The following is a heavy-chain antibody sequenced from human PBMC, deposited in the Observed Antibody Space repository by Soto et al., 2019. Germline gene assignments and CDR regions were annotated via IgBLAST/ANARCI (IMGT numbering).Heavy chain of an antibody. CDR2: IYYSGST. V-gene: IGHV4-31*03. D-gene: IGHD1-20*01. Sequence: QVQLQESGPGLVKPSQTLSLTCTVSGGSISSGGYYWSWIRQHPGKGLEWIGYIYYSGSTYYNPSLKSRVTITVYTSKNQFSLKLSSVTAADTAVYYCARDAALTGPLVAVDYWGQGTLVTVSS. CDR3: ARDAALTGPLVAVDY. J-gene: IGHJ4*02. CDR1: GGSISSGGYY.